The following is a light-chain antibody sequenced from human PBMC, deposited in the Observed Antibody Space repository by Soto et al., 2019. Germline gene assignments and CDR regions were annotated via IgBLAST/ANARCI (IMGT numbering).Light chain of an antibody. V-gene: IGKV3-11*01. Sequence: VVTQSPATLSFSPFERATLSCRASLNVNSYLAWYQQKPGQAPRLLIYDASNRAAGIPARFSGSGSGTDFTLTISSLEPEDFAIYYCQQRQYWPPITFGQGTRLEIK. CDR1: LNVNSY. CDR3: QQRQYWPPIT. CDR2: DAS. J-gene: IGKJ5*01.